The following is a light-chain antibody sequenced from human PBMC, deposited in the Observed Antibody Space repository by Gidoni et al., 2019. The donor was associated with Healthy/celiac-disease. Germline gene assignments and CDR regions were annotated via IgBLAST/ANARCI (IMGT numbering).Light chain of an antibody. V-gene: IGKV1-9*01. CDR2: AAS. Sequence: DIQLTQSPSFLSASVGDRVTITCRASQGISSYLAWYQQKPGKAPKLLIYAASTLQSGVPSRFSGSGSGTEFTLTISSLQPEDFATYYCQQLNSYLLFGPXTKVDIK. J-gene: IGKJ3*01. CDR1: QGISSY. CDR3: QQLNSYLL.